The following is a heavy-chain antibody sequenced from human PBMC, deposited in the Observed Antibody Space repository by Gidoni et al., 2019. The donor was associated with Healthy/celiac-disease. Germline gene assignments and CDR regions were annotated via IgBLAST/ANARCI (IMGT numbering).Heavy chain of an antibody. J-gene: IGHJ4*02. D-gene: IGHD2-2*01. V-gene: IGHV4-59*01. CDR3: ARARSSTTLGRYYFDY. CDR1: GGSISSYY. Sequence: QVQLQESGPGLVKPSETLSLTCTVSGGSISSYYWSWIRQPPGKGLEWIGYIYYSGSTNYNPSLKSRVTISVDTSKNQFSLKLSSVTAADTAVYYCARARSSTTLGRYYFDYWGQGTLVTVSS. CDR2: IYYSGST.